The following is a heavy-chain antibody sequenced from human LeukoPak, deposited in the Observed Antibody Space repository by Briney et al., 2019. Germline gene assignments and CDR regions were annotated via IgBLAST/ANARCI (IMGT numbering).Heavy chain of an antibody. CDR1: VYTLTELS. J-gene: IGHJ4*02. CDR2: FDPENGET. D-gene: IGHD5-24*01. V-gene: IGHV1-24*01. CDR3: AIIPRGGRWLQLVG. Sequence: AVNVSCKVSVYTLTELSMHWVRQAPGKGREGMGGFDPENGETVYAQEFQGRVTMTDDTSTDTAYMELRRLSSEDTDVYYCAIIPRGGRWLQLVGWGQGTLVTVSS.